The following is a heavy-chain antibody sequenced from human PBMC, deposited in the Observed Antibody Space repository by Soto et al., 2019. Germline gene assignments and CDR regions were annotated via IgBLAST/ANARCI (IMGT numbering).Heavy chain of an antibody. CDR2: IYPRDSDT. V-gene: IGHV5-51*01. Sequence: GESLKISCTGSGYSFSTYWIARVRQMPGKGLEWMGIIYPRDSDTRYSPPFQGQVTISSDTPTKTAYLPWSSLKASDTSIYYSARLAQFLWCGGLTSRAYYFNYWGPGTLVTLSS. J-gene: IGHJ4*01. CDR3: ARLAQFLWCGGLTSRAYYFNY. CDR1: GYSFSTYW. D-gene: IGHD3-10*01.